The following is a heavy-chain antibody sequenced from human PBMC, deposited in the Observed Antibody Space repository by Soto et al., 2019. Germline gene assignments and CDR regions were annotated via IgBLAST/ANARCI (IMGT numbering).Heavy chain of an antibody. CDR1: GYTFTSYG. CDR2: ISAYNGNT. V-gene: IGHV1-18*01. Sequence: QVQLVQSGAEVKKPGASVKVSCKASGYTFTSYGISWVRQAPGQGLEWMGWISAYNGNTNYAQKLQGRVTMTTDTSTSTAYMELRSLRSDDTAVYYCARVPVGDIAAAGSYWYFDIWGRGTLVTVSS. D-gene: IGHD6-13*01. J-gene: IGHJ2*01. CDR3: ARVPVGDIAAAGSYWYFDI.